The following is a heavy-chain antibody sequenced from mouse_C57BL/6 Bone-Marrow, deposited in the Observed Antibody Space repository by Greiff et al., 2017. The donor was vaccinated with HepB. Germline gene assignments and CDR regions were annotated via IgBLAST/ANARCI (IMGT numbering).Heavy chain of an antibody. CDR3: ARNLPYYGSSSWFAY. V-gene: IGHV5-17*01. D-gene: IGHD1-1*01. Sequence: VQLKESGGGLVKPGGSLKLSCAASGFTFSDYGMHWVRQAPEKGLEWVAYISSGSSTIYYADTVKGRFTISRDNAKNTLFLQMTSLRSEDTAMYYCARNLPYYGSSSWFAYWGQGTLVTVSA. CDR2: ISSGSSTI. J-gene: IGHJ3*01. CDR1: GFTFSDYG.